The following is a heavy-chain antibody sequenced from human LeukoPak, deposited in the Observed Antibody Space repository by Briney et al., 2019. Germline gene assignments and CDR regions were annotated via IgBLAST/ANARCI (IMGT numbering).Heavy chain of an antibody. Sequence: SQTLSLTCAVSGGSISSGGYSWSWIRQPPGKGLEWIGYIYHSGSTYYNPSLKSRVTISVDRSKNQFSLKLSSVTAADTAVYYCARVMWLLYYFDYWGQGTLVTVSS. J-gene: IGHJ4*02. CDR3: ARVMWLLYYFDY. CDR2: IYHSGST. D-gene: IGHD2-15*01. CDR1: GGSISSGGYS. V-gene: IGHV4-30-2*01.